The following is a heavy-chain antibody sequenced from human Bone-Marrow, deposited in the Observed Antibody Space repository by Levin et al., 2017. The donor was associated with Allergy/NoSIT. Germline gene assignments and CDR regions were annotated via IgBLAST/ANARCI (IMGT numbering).Heavy chain of an antibody. V-gene: IGHV1-58*02. CDR2: IVVGSRNT. J-gene: IGHJ4*02. Sequence: AASVKVSCKASGFTFNTQAIHWVRQTHGQRLEWMGWIVVGSRNTNYAQKFQDRMTLTRDMSISTAYLELSSLTSDDTAVYYCAADRLGGLDYWGQGALVTVSS. D-gene: IGHD1-26*01. CDR1: GFTFNTQA. CDR3: AADRLGGLDY.